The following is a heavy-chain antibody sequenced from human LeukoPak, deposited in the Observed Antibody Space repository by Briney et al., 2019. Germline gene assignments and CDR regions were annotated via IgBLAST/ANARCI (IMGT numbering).Heavy chain of an antibody. D-gene: IGHD1-1*01. CDR1: GGSISSYY. CDR3: ARAGYGDYFDY. J-gene: IGHJ4*02. CDR2: IYYSGST. Sequence: SETLSLTCTVSGGSISSYYWSCIRQPPGKGLEWIGYIYYSGSTNYNPPLKSRVTISVDTSKNQFSLKLSSVTAADTAVYYCARAGYGDYFDYWGQGTLVTVSS. V-gene: IGHV4-59*01.